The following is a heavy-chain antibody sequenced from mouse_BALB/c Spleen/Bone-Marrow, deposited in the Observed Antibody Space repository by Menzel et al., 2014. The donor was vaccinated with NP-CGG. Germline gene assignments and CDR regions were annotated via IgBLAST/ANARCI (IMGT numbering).Heavy chain of an antibody. V-gene: IGHV4-1*02. CDR1: GFDFRRYW. D-gene: IGHD1-2*01. Sequence: EVKVVESGGGLVQPGGSLKLSCAASGFDFRRYWMSWVRQAPGKGLEWIGEINPDSSTINYTPSLKDKFIISRDNAKNTLYLQMSKVRSEDTALYYCARMHYYGYVAYWGQGTLVTVSA. CDR3: ARMHYYGYVAY. J-gene: IGHJ3*01. CDR2: INPDSSTI.